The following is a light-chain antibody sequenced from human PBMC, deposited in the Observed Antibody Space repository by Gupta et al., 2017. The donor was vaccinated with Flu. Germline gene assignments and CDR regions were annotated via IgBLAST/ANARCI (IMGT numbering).Light chain of an antibody. V-gene: IGKV3-20*01. CDR2: GAS. Sequence: EFVLTQSPGILSLSPGERATLSCRASQSVSSSYLAWYQQKPGQAPRLLIYGASSRATGIPDRFSGSGSGTDFSLTINRLEPEDFAVYYCQQYASLPITFGGGTKVEI. CDR1: QSVSSSY. J-gene: IGKJ4*01. CDR3: QQYASLPIT.